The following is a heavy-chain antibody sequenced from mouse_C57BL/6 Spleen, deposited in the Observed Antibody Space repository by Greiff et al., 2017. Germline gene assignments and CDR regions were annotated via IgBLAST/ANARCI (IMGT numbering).Heavy chain of an antibody. Sequence: DVQLQESGPGLVKPSQSLSLTCSVTGYSITSGYYWNWIRQFPGNKLEWMGYISYDGSNNYNPSLKNRISITRDTSKNQFFLKLNSVTTEDTATYYCARASLGGTYGYGDWYFDVWGTGTTVTVSS. CDR1: GYSITSGYY. J-gene: IGHJ1*03. D-gene: IGHD2-2*01. CDR2: ISYDGSN. CDR3: ARASLGGTYGYGDWYFDV. V-gene: IGHV3-6*01.